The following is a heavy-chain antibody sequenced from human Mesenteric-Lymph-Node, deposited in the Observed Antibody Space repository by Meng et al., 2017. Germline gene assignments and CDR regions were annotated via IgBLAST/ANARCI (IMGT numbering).Heavy chain of an antibody. V-gene: IGHV3-21*04. D-gene: IGHD3-10*01. CDR2: VSSTGDSI. J-gene: IGHJ5*01. CDR1: GFTFSRSS. CDR3: ANRAWLES. Sequence: VQLAEAGGALAETGVSLCVSCSGSGFTFSRSSVHWVRLAPGKGLEWVASVSSTGDSIYYADFLKGRFTISRDNAKRSVYLQMSSLRAEDTAVYHCANRAWLESWGQGTLVTAPQ.